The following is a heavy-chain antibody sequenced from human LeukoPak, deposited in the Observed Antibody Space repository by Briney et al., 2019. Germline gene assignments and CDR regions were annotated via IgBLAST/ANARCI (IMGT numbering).Heavy chain of an antibody. Sequence: GGSLRLSCAASGFTVSSNYMSWVRQAPGKGLEWVSVIYSGGSTYYADSVKGRFTISRDNSKNTLYLQMNSLRAEDTAVYYCARLKYYDSSGYRDAFDIWGQGTMVTVSS. D-gene: IGHD3-22*01. CDR3: ARLKYYDSSGYRDAFDI. V-gene: IGHV3-66*01. CDR2: IYSGGST. CDR1: GFTVSSNY. J-gene: IGHJ3*02.